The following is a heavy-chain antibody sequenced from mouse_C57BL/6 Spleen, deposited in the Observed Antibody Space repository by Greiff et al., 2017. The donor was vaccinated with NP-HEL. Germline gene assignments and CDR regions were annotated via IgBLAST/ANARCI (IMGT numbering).Heavy chain of an antibody. J-gene: IGHJ2*01. CDR1: GYTFTDYY. CDR3: ARFPY. CDR2: INPNNGGT. Sequence: VQLQQSGPELVKPGASVKISCKASGYTFTDYYMNWVKQSPGKSLEWIGDINPNNGGTSYNQKFKGKATLTVDKSSSTAYMELRSLTSEDSAVYYCARFPYWGQGTTLTVSS. V-gene: IGHV1-26*01.